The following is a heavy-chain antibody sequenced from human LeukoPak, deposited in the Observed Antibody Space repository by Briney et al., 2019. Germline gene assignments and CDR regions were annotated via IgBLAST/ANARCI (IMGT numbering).Heavy chain of an antibody. V-gene: IGHV1-2*02. D-gene: IGHD3-10*01. CDR1: GYTFSSYY. Sequence: ASVKVSCKASGYTFSSYYMHWVRQAPGQGLEWMGWIHPNSGVTNYAQKFQGRFTMTRDTSISTAYMELRSLRSADTAVYYCARDPSITMGYYYYYYMDVWGKGTTVTVSS. CDR3: ARDPSITMGYYYYYYMDV. CDR2: IHPNSGVT. J-gene: IGHJ6*03.